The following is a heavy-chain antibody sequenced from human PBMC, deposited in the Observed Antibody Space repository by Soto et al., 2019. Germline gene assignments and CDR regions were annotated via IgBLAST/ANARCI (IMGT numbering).Heavy chain of an antibody. CDR2: IDPSDSYT. V-gene: IGHV5-10-1*01. CDR3: ARLGYGYYFDY. J-gene: IGHJ4*02. D-gene: IGHD1-1*01. Sequence: GESLKISCKGSGYRFTNSWITWVRQMPGKGLEWMGRIDPSDSYTNYSPSFQGHVTISVDKSISTAYLQWSSLKASDTAISYCARLGYGYYFDYWGQGTLVTVSS. CDR1: GYRFTNSW.